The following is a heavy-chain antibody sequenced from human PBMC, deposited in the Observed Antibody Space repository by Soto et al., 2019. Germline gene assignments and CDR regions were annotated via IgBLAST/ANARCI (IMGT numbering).Heavy chain of an antibody. J-gene: IGHJ6*01. Sequence: SVKVSCKASGGTFSSYAISWVRQAPGQGLEWMGGIIPIFGTANYAQKFQGRVTITADESTSTAYMELSSLRSEDTAVYYCARDCRGYSYGYDYYCYRMDFWGQGTTV. CDR2: IIPIFGTA. CDR1: GGTFSSYA. V-gene: IGHV1-69*13. CDR3: ARDCRGYSYGYDYYCYRMDF. D-gene: IGHD5-18*01.